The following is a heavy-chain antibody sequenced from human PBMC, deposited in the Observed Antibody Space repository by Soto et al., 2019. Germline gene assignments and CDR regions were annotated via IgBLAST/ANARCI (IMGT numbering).Heavy chain of an antibody. Sequence: EVQLLESGGHLVQPGGSLRLSCAASGFTLSTYTMNWVRQAPGKGLAWVSSIGWGAGVTYYADSVRGRFTVSRADSETLLCLQMSSLAVDDRVIYFGAKARHPDGIGSCDLWGQGALVTVSS. D-gene: IGHD1-20*01. CDR2: IGWGAGVT. J-gene: IGHJ4*02. V-gene: IGHV3-23*01. CDR3: AKARHPDGIGSCDL. CDR1: GFTLSTYT.